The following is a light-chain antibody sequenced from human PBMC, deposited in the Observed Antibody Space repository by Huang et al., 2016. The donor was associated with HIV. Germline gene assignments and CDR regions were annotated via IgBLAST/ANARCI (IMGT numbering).Light chain of an antibody. J-gene: IGKJ2*01. CDR1: QSVSSNY. CDR2: GAS. Sequence: EIVLTQTPGTLSLSPGARATPSCRASQSVSSNYLAWYQQNPGQAPRLRIYGASTRPTGIPDRFSVSGSGADFTLPISRLWPEDCALYYCQQHGSSHMYPFGQGTELEIK. CDR3: QQHGSSHMYP. V-gene: IGKV3-20*01.